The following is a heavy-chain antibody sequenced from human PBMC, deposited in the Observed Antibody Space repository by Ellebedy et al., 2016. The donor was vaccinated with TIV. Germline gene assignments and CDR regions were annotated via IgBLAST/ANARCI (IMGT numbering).Heavy chain of an antibody. D-gene: IGHD6-19*01. CDR1: GYTFTNYY. Sequence: AASVKVSCKASGYTFTNYYMHWVRQAPGQGLEWMGIIEPSGGTTNYAQKFQGRVTMTSDTSTRTVYMELSSLRSEDTAVYYCARAPSVDPHMDVWGQGTTVTVSS. V-gene: IGHV1-46*01. CDR3: ARAPSVDPHMDV. J-gene: IGHJ6*02. CDR2: IEPSGGTT.